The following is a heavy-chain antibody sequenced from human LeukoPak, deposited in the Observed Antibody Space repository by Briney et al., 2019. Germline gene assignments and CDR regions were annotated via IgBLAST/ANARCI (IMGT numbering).Heavy chain of an antibody. D-gene: IGHD6-19*01. CDR3: ATSRWYLLPGVY. J-gene: IGHJ4*02. CDR2: MYYSGST. CDR1: GGSISSSSYY. Sequence: SETLSLTCTVSGGSISSSSYYWGWIRQPPGKGLEWIGTMYYSGSTYYNPSLESRVTISVDTSKNQFSLKLSSVTAADTAVYYCATSRWYLLPGVYWGQGTLVTVSS. V-gene: IGHV4-39*01.